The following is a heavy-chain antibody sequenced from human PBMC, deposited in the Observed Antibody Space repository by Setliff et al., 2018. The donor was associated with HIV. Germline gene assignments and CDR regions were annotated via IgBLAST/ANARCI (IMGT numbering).Heavy chain of an antibody. CDR1: GYSFTGHS. Sequence: ASVKVSCKASGYSFTGHSVHWLRQAPGLGPEWLAVINTRKGDAIVARNFQGRVTLARDTSTNTVYMELISLTSEDTAVYYCARDRVSGVTFPVYCFDTWGQGTRVTVSS. J-gene: IGHJ4*02. D-gene: IGHD2-21*02. CDR2: INTRKGDA. V-gene: IGHV1-46*01. CDR3: ARDRVSGVTFPVYCFDT.